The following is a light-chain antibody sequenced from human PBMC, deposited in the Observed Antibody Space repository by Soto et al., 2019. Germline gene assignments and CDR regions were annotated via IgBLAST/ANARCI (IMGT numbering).Light chain of an antibody. CDR1: QSISSY. CDR2: AAS. V-gene: IGKV1-39*01. Sequence: DIQMTQSPSSLSASVGDRVTITCRASQSISSYLNWYQQKPGKAPKLLIYAASSLQSGVPSRFRGSGSGTDFTLTISSLQPEDFATYDCQQSYSTPQTFGQGTKVEIK. J-gene: IGKJ1*01. CDR3: QQSYSTPQT.